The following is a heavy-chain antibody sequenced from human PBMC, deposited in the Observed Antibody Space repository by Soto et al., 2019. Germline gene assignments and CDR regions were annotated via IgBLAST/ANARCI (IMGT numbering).Heavy chain of an antibody. D-gene: IGHD2-15*01. CDR3: ARRYGGTFDY. CDR1: GGSIRNYY. J-gene: IGHJ4*02. Sequence: SETLSLTCAVSGGSIRNYYWSWIRQPPGKALEWIGYIYYSGSTNYNPSLKSRVTISVDTSKNQFSLKLSSVTAADTAVYYCARRYGGTFDYWGQGTLVTVSS. CDR2: IYYSGST. V-gene: IGHV4-59*08.